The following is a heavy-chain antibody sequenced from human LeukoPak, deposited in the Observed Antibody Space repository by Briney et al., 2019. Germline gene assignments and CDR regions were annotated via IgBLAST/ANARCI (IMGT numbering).Heavy chain of an antibody. CDR2: INHSGST. CDR3: AREDSSGYLPNDY. V-gene: IGHV4-34*09. Sequence: SETLSLTCAVYGGSFSGYYWSWIRQPPGKGLEWIGEINHSGSTNYNPSLKSRVTISVVTSKNQFSLKLSSVTAADTAVYYCAREDSSGYLPNDYWGQGALVTVSS. D-gene: IGHD3-22*01. CDR1: GGSFSGYY. J-gene: IGHJ4*02.